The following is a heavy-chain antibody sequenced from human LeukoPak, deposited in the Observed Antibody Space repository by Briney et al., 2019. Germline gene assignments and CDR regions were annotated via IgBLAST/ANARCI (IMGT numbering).Heavy chain of an antibody. CDR3: ARHWGLGWDEDSNWFDP. Sequence: SETLSLTCTVSGGSISSSSYYWGWIRQPPGKGLEWIGSIYYSGSTYYNPSLKSRVTISVDTSKNQFSLKLSSVTAADTAVYYCARHWGLGWDEDSNWFDPWGQGTLVTVSS. D-gene: IGHD6-19*01. CDR1: GGSISSSSYY. J-gene: IGHJ5*02. V-gene: IGHV4-39*01. CDR2: IYYSGST.